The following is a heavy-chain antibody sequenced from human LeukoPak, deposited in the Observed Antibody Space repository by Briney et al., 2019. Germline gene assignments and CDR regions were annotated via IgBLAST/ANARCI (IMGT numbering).Heavy chain of an antibody. V-gene: IGHV4-61*02. CDR3: AKGAGPPWFDP. CDR2: MSSSGIS. J-gene: IGHJ5*02. CDR1: NGSISSDTYF. D-gene: IGHD6-19*01. Sequence: SQTLSLTCTVSNGSISSDTYFWSWIRQPAGKGLEWIGRMSSSGISTYSPSLKSRVTISMDTSRNRFSMNLNSVTAADTAVYYCAKGAGPPWFDPWGQGTLVTVSS.